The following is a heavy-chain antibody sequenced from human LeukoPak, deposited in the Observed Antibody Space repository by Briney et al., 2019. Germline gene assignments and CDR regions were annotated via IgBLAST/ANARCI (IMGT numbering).Heavy chain of an antibody. J-gene: IGHJ2*01. Sequence: PGRSLRLSCAASGFTFSSYAMHWVRQAPGKGLEWVAVISYDGSNKYYADSVKGRFTISRDNSKNTLYLQMNSLKPEDTALYYCAKGPGLGAGKRYLDLWGRGTLVIVSS. CDR2: ISYDGSNK. CDR3: AKGPGLGAGKRYLDL. V-gene: IGHV3-30-3*01. CDR1: GFTFSSYA. D-gene: IGHD6-13*01.